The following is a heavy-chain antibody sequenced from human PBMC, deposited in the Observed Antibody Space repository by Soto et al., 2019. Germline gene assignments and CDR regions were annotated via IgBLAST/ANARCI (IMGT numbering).Heavy chain of an antibody. D-gene: IGHD4-17*01. CDR1: GFTFSTYA. J-gene: IGHJ6*02. V-gene: IGHV3-23*01. CDR3: AKDQSETVRTYSYFGLDV. Sequence: GGSLRLSCAASGFTFSTYAMNWVRQAPGKGLEWVSIVSGSGVNTYYADSVKGRFTVSRDNSKDTLHLQMSSLTPEDTAVYYCAKDQSETVRTYSYFGLDVWGQGTTVTVSS. CDR2: VSGSGVNT.